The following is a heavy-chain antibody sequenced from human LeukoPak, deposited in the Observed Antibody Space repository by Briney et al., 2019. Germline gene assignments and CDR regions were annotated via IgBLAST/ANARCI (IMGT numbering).Heavy chain of an antibody. CDR1: GFTFSSYG. J-gene: IGHJ4*02. CDR2: IRYDGSNK. D-gene: IGHD3-3*01. V-gene: IGHV3-30*02. CDR3: AKDEIFGSSWTFDY. Sequence: GGSLRLSCAASGFTFSSYGMHWVRQAPGKGLGWVAFIRYDGSNKYYADSVKGRFTISRDNSKNTLYLQMNSLRAEDTAVYYCAKDEIFGSSWTFDYWGQGTLVTVSS.